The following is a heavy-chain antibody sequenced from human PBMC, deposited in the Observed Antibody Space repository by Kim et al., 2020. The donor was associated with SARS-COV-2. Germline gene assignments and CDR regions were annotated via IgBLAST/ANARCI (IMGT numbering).Heavy chain of an antibody. D-gene: IGHD4-17*01. CDR1: GFTFTNHV. Sequence: WGSLRLSCSASGFTFTNHVMVWVRQAPGKGLEYLSAINKDGTSTYYADSVKGRFTISRDNSKNTVFLQMSSLRPDDTAVYFCVKETSGDYVLYFDLWGRGTQVTVSS. V-gene: IGHV3-64D*09. J-gene: IGHJ2*01. CDR3: VKETSGDYVLYFDL. CDR2: INKDGTST.